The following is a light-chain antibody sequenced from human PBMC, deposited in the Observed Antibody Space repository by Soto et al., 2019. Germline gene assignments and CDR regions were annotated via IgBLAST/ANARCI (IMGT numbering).Light chain of an antibody. V-gene: IGKV3-11*01. Sequence: EIVLTQSPATLSLSPGERATLSCRASQSVSSYLAWYQQKRGQAPRLLIYDASNRATSVPARFSGSGSGTDFTLTISTLVPEDFAVYYCQQRSDWPPITFGPGTKVDIK. J-gene: IGKJ3*01. CDR1: QSVSSY. CDR2: DAS. CDR3: QQRSDWPPIT.